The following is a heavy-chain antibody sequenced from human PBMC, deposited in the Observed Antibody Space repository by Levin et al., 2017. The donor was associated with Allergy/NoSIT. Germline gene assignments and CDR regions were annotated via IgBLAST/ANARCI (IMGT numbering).Heavy chain of an antibody. CDR1: GFTFDDCG. J-gene: IGHJ4*02. D-gene: IGHD3-22*01. CDR3: ARVRDGDSSGNAYLDY. Sequence: GGSLRLSCAASGFTFDDCGMSWVRQAPGKGLEWVSGINWNGGSTGYADSVKGRFTISRDNAKNSLYLQMNSLRAEDTALYYCARVRDGDSSGNAYLDYWGQGTLVTVSS. CDR2: INWNGGST. V-gene: IGHV3-20*04.